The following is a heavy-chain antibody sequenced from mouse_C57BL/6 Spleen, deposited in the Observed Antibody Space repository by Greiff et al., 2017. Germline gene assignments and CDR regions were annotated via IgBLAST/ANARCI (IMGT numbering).Heavy chain of an antibody. CDR3: ARPFDGSSHWYFDV. CDR1: GYTFTSYW. V-gene: IGHV1-50*01. Sequence: QVQLQQPGAELVKPGASVKLSCKASGYTFTSYWMQWVKQRPGQGLEWIGEIDPSDSYTNYNQKFKGKATLTVDTSSSTADMQLSSLTSEDSAVYYCARPFDGSSHWYFDVWGTGATVTVSS. D-gene: IGHD1-1*01. J-gene: IGHJ1*03. CDR2: IDPSDSYT.